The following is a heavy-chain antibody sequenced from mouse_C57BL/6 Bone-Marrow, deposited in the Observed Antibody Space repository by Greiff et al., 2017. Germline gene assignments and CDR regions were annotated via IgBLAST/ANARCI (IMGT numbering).Heavy chain of an antibody. CDR2: IYPGSGST. Sequence: QVQLQQPGAELVKPGASVKMSCKASGYTFTSYLITWVQQRPGQGLEWIGDIYPGSGSTNYNEKFKRKATLTVDTSSSTAYMQLSSRTSEDSAVYYYAKWYFDYWGQGTTLTDSS. J-gene: IGHJ2*01. V-gene: IGHV1-55*01. CDR3: AKWYFDY. CDR1: GYTFTSYL.